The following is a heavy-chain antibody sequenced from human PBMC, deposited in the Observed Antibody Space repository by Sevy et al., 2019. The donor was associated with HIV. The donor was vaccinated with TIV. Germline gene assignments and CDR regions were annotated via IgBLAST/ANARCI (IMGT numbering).Heavy chain of an antibody. CDR3: ARGLRLAAGGFFDS. CDR2: MNPNSGTT. V-gene: IGHV1-8*01. CDR1: GYIFTSYD. D-gene: IGHD3-16*01. J-gene: IGHJ5*01. Sequence: ASVKVSCKASGYIFTSYDINWVRQAAGQGLEWMGWMNPNSGTTGYAQKFQGRVTMTRNTSTSTAYMELSSLRYEDTAVYYCARGLRLAAGGFFDSWGQGTLVTVSS.